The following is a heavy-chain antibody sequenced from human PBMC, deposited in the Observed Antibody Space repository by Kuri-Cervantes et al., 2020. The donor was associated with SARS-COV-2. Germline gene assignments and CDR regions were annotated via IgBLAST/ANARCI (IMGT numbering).Heavy chain of an antibody. Sequence: SVKVSCKASGGTFSSYAISWVRQAPGQGLEWMGGIIPILGIANYAQKFQGRVTMTRDTSTSTVYMELSSLRSEDTAVYYCARDRARIVVVTIPGYYFDYWGQGTLVTVSS. CDR3: ARDRARIVVVTIPGYYFDY. V-gene: IGHV1-69*10. D-gene: IGHD3-22*01. J-gene: IGHJ4*02. CDR2: IIPILGIA. CDR1: GGTFSSYA.